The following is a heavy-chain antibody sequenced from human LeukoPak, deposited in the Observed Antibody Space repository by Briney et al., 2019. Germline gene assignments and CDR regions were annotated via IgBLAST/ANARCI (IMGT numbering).Heavy chain of an antibody. D-gene: IGHD1-26*01. Sequence: GGSLRLSCAASGFTFSSYGMHWVRRAPGKGLEWVAVTWYDGSNKYYADSVKGRFTISRDNSKNTLYLQMNSLRAEDTAVYYCARVVGATSHFDYWGQGTLVTVSS. CDR3: ARVVGATSHFDY. CDR2: TWYDGSNK. V-gene: IGHV3-33*01. J-gene: IGHJ4*02. CDR1: GFTFSSYG.